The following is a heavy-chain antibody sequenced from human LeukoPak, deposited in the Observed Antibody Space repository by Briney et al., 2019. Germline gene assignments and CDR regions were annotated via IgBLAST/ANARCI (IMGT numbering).Heavy chain of an antibody. CDR1: GGSVSSGSYC. D-gene: IGHD3-10*01. CDR3: ARRFAPSSNDSVDI. V-gene: IGHV4-61*01. J-gene: IGHJ3*02. Sequence: SETLSLTCTVSGGSVSSGSYCWSWIRQPPGKGLEWFVYIYYSGSPNYNPSLKSRVTISVDTTKNQFSPKQSSVTASDTAVYYCARRFAPSSNDSVDIWGQGTMVTVSA. CDR2: IYYSGSP.